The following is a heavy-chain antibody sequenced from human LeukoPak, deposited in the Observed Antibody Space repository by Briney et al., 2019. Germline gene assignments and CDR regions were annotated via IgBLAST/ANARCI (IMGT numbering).Heavy chain of an antibody. CDR1: GFTFSSYS. J-gene: IGHJ3*02. V-gene: IGHV3-21*01. CDR2: ISSSSSYI. CDR3: ARGGGIAAAGTYSHAFDI. D-gene: IGHD6-13*01. Sequence: GGSLRLSCAASGFTFSSYSMNWVRQAPGKGLEWVSSISSSSSYIYYADSVKGRFTISRDNAKNSLYLQMNSLGAEDTAVYYCARGGGIAAAGTYSHAFDIWGQGTMVTVSS.